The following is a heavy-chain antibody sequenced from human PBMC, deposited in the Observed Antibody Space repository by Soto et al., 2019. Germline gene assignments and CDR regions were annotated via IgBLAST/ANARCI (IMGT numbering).Heavy chain of an antibody. CDR3: AKERYGQLWLEDYGLDV. CDR1: GFTFSSYG. Sequence: QVQLVESGGGVVQSGRSLRLSCAASGFTFSSYGIQWVRQAPGKGLEWVALISDDVSNKYYADSVKGRFATSRDNSKNTLYLQMNSLRPEDTAVYYCAKERYGQLWLEDYGLDVWGQGTTVTVSS. CDR2: ISDDVSNK. J-gene: IGHJ6*02. D-gene: IGHD3-10*01. V-gene: IGHV3-30*18.